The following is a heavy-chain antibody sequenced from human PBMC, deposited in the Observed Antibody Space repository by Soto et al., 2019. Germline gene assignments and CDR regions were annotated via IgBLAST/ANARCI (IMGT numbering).Heavy chain of an antibody. CDR3: ARERGYRDSWNNWFDP. J-gene: IGHJ5*02. Sequence: QVQLVQSGAEVRKPGSSVKVSCRASGYSFTAYYIYWVRQAPGQGLELMGCDNPNSGGATYAHNFKGRVTMTRDTSISAAYMELSSLTSDDTAIYYCARERGYRDSWNNWFDPWGQGTLVTVSS. CDR2: DNPNSGGA. D-gene: IGHD2-2*02. CDR1: GYSFTAYY. V-gene: IGHV1-2*02.